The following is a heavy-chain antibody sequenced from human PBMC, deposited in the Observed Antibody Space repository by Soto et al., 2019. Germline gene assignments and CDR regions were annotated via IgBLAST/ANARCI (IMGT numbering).Heavy chain of an antibody. CDR1: GFTFSSYA. Sequence: LRLSCAASGFTFSSYAMSWVRQAPGKGLEWVSAISGSGGSTYYADSVKGRFTIYRDNSKNTLYLQMNSLRAEDTAVYYCAKDVVVGALRTPGSWFDPWGQGTLVTVSS. CDR3: AKDVVVGALRTPGSWFDP. CDR2: ISGSGGST. V-gene: IGHV3-23*01. D-gene: IGHD2-15*01. J-gene: IGHJ5*02.